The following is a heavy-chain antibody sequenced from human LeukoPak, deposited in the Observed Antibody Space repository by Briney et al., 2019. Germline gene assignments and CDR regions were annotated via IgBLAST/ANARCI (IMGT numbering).Heavy chain of an antibody. V-gene: IGHV3-23*01. CDR1: GFALSSYA. J-gene: IGHJ4*02. Sequence: GGSLRLSCAASGFALSSYAMTWVRQAPGRGLEWVSSVDGGGGGTYYADSVKGRFTISRDNSKDTLYLQMNGLRAEDTAVYFCAKQSAGSAAWYSLHYDFWGQGTLVTVSS. D-gene: IGHD6-13*01. CDR3: AKQSAGSAAWYSLHYDF. CDR2: VDGGGGGT.